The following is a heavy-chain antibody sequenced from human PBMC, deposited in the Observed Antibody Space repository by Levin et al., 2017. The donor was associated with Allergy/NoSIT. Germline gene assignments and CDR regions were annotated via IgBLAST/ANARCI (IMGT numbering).Heavy chain of an antibody. CDR3: ARGGVKNYYDSSGYYYFDY. V-gene: IGHV3-21*01. CDR2: ISSSSSYI. Sequence: GESLKISCAASGFTFSSYSMNWVRQAPGKGLEWVSSISSSSSYIYYADSVKGRFTISRDNAKNSLYLQMNSLRAEDTAVYYCARGGVKNYYDSSGYYYFDYWGQGTLVTVSS. CDR1: GFTFSSYS. J-gene: IGHJ4*02. D-gene: IGHD3-22*01.